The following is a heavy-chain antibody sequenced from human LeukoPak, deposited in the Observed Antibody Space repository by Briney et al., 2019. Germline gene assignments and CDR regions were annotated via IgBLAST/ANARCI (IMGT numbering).Heavy chain of an antibody. CDR2: INHSGST. CDR1: GGSISSTNYY. CDR3: ARDTYDSSGYYSGFDY. J-gene: IGHJ4*02. D-gene: IGHD3-22*01. Sequence: SETLSLTCTVSGGSISSTNYYWSWIRQPPGKGLQWIGEINHSGSTNYNPSLKSRVTISVDTSKNQFSLKLSSVTAADTAVYYCARDTYDSSGYYSGFDYWGQGTLVTVSS. V-gene: IGHV4-39*07.